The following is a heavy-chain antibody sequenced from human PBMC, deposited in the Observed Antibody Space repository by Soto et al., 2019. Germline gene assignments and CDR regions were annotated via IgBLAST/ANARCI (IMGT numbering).Heavy chain of an antibody. D-gene: IGHD1-7*01. J-gene: IGHJ4*02. CDR1: GFSVSGNY. V-gene: IGHV3-53*01. CDR3: ARGVNELNS. Sequence: PGGSLRLSCVASGFSVSGNYITWVRQAPGKGLEWVSVIYSGGGTHFADSVKGRFTISRDNSKNTVYLQMSSLRDEDTAVYYCARGVNELNSWGQGTLVTVSS. CDR2: IYSGGGT.